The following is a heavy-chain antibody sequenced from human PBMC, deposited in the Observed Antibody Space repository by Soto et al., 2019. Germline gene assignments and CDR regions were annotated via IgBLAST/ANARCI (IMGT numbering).Heavy chain of an antibody. Sequence: SVKVSCKASGGTFSSYAISWVRQAPGQGLEWMGGIIPIFGTANYAQKFQGRVTITADESTSTAYMELSSLRSEDTAVYYCARDDIVVVVAATYGTDVWGQGTTVTVSS. CDR3: ARDDIVVVVAATYGTDV. J-gene: IGHJ6*02. D-gene: IGHD2-15*01. V-gene: IGHV1-69*13. CDR2: IIPIFGTA. CDR1: GGTFSSYA.